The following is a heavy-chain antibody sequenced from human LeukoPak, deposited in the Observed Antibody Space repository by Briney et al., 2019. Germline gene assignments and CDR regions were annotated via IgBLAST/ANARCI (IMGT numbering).Heavy chain of an antibody. CDR1: GGSISSYY. Sequence: SETLSLTCTVSGGSISSYYWSWIRQPPGKGLEWIGYIYYSGSTNYNPSLKSRVTISVDTSKNQFSLKLSSVTAADTAVYYCARLFDYGDYYPDRAFDIWGQGTMVTVSS. CDR2: IYYSGST. D-gene: IGHD4-17*01. CDR3: ARLFDYGDYYPDRAFDI. J-gene: IGHJ3*02. V-gene: IGHV4-59*08.